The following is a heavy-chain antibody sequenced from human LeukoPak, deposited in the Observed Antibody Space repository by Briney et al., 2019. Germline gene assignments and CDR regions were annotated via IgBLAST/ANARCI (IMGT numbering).Heavy chain of an antibody. CDR2: IYSGGNT. Sequence: GGSLRLSCAASGFIVSSYYMSWVRQAPGKGLEWVSVIYSGGNTNYADSVKGRFTISRDNSKNTLYLQMNSLRAEDTAVYYCAAEMDTAMALDYWGQGTLVTVSS. CDR1: GFIVSSYY. V-gene: IGHV3-53*01. J-gene: IGHJ4*02. D-gene: IGHD5-18*01. CDR3: AAEMDTAMALDY.